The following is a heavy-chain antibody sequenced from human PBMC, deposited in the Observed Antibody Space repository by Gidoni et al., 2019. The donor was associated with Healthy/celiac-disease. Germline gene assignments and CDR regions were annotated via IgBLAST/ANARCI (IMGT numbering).Heavy chain of an antibody. V-gene: IGHV3-9*01. CDR3: AKDIGGADGMDV. CDR2: SSWNSGSI. Sequence: EVQLVESGGGLVQPGMSLRLSCAASGFTFDDYAMHWVRPAPGKGLEWVSGSSWNSGSIGYADSVKGRFTISRDNAKNSLYLQMNSLRAEDTALYYCAKDIGGADGMDVWGQGTTVTVSS. J-gene: IGHJ6*02. D-gene: IGHD1-26*01. CDR1: GFTFDDYA.